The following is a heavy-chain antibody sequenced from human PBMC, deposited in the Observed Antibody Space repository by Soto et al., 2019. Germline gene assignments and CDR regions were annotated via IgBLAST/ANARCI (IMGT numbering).Heavy chain of an antibody. CDR3: ARNESSNIYVMDV. Sequence: EVQLVESGGGLVKPGGSLRLSCAASGFTFSSYSMNWVRQAPGKGLEWVSSISSSSFSINYADSVKGRFSISRDNAQNPLHLQMNNSRAEDTAVYYCARNESSNIYVMDVWGQGTTVTVSS. CDR2: ISSSSFSI. CDR1: GFTFSSYS. V-gene: IGHV3-21*01. D-gene: IGHD6-6*01. J-gene: IGHJ6*02.